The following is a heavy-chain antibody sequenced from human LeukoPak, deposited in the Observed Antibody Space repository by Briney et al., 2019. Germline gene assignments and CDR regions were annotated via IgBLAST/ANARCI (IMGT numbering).Heavy chain of an antibody. CDR1: GFSFNNYA. D-gene: IGHD6-19*01. V-gene: IGHV3-23*01. CDR2: ISGSGGST. J-gene: IGHJ4*02. CDR3: AKEGYSSGWMGPFDY. Sequence: PGGSLRLSCVASGFSFNNYAMNWVRQAPGKGLEWVSAISGSGGSTYYADSVKGRFTISRDNSKNTLYLQMNSLRAEDTAVYYCAKEGYSSGWMGPFDYWGQGTLVTVSS.